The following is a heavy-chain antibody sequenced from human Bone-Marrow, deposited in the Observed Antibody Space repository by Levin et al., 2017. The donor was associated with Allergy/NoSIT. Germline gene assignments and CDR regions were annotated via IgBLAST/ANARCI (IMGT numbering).Heavy chain of an antibody. V-gene: IGHV3-30*13. CDR2: ISYDGDDK. J-gene: IGHJ4*01. CDR3: AKDFGGGKGAYYFDQ. D-gene: IGHD3-10*01. CDR1: GFTFSHYG. Sequence: GGSLRLSCAASGFTFSHYGMHWVRQAPGKGPEWIGVISYDGDDKYNTDSVKGRFTISRDNSKNSLYLEMSSLRPDDTAVYYCAKDFGGGKGAYYFDQWGQGILVIVSS.